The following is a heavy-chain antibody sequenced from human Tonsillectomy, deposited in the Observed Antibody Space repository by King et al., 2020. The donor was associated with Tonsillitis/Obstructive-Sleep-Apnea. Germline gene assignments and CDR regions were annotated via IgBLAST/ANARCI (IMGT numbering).Heavy chain of an antibody. D-gene: IGHD5-12*01. J-gene: IGHJ4*02. V-gene: IGHV3-74*01. CDR1: GFTFSNYW. CDR3: AREESGYDNY. CDR2: INSDGRST. Sequence: VQLVESGGGLVQPGGSLRLSCAASGFTFSNYWMHWVRHVPGKGLVWVSRINSDGRSTSYADSVKGRFTISRDNAKNTLYLQMNSLRAEDTAVYYCAREESGYDNYWGQGTLVTVSS.